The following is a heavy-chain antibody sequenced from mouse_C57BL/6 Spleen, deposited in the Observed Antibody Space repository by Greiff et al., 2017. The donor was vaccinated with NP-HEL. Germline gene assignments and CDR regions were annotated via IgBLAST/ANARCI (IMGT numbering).Heavy chain of an antibody. V-gene: IGHV1-76*01. CDR1: GYTFTDYY. D-gene: IGHD4-1*01. Sequence: QVQLKQSGAELVRPGASVKLSCKASGYTFTDYYINWVKQRPGQGLEWIARIYPGSGNTYYNEKFKGKATLTADKSSSTAYMQISSLPSEDSAVYFFARIGTGTQFAYWGQGTLVTVSA. CDR3: ARIGTGTQFAY. CDR2: IYPGSGNT. J-gene: IGHJ3*01.